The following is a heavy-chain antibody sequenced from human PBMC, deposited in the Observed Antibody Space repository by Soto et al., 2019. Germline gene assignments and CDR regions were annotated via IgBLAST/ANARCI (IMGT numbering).Heavy chain of an antibody. V-gene: IGHV3-53*01. J-gene: IGHJ4*02. CDR1: GFTVSTYD. CDR3: VRVLYDSGVVDF. D-gene: IGHD5-12*01. Sequence: QLVEAGGGLFQAGGSTRLACLVSGFTVSTYDMAWVRQAPGKGLEGASVIQRGGATYYPDSAQGRFTISRDNSKNTVYLQMSSLRMEDTGVYSCVRVLYDSGVVDFWGQGSLITVS. CDR2: IQRGGAT.